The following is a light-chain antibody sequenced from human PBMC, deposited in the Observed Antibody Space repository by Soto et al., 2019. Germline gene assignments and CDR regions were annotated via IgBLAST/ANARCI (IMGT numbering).Light chain of an antibody. CDR3: CSDAGRSTYV. Sequence: QSALTQPASVSGSPGQSITISCTVGSYTFVSWYQQHPGKAPKVLIYEVSKRPSGVSDRFSGSKSGNTASLTISGLQAEDEADYYCCSDAGRSTYVFGTGTKLTVL. CDR1: GSYTF. V-gene: IGLV2-23*02. CDR2: EVS. J-gene: IGLJ1*01.